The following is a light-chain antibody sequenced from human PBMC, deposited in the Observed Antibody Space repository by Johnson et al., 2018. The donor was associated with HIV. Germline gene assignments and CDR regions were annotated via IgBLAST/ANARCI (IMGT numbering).Light chain of an antibody. J-gene: IGLJ1*01. V-gene: IGLV1-51*02. Sequence: QSVLTQPPSVSAAPGQKVTISCSGSSSNIGNNYVSWYQQLPGTSPKLLIYEKNKRPSGIPDRFSASKSGTSAILDITGLQTGDEADDYCGTWDNSLGAHYVFGIGTKVTVL. CDR1: SSNIGNNY. CDR3: GTWDNSLGAHYV. CDR2: EKN.